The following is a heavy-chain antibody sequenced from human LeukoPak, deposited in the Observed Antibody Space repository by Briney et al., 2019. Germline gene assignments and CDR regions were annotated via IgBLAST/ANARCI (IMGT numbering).Heavy chain of an antibody. V-gene: IGHV4-31*03. Sequence: SETLSLTCTVSGGSISSGGYYWSWIRQHPGNGLEWIGYIYYSGSTYYNPSLKSRVTISVDTSKNQFSLKLSSVTAADTAVYYCARVYYDSSGYFLFDYWGQGTLVTVSS. CDR1: GGSISSGGYY. CDR3: ARVYYDSSGYFLFDY. CDR2: IYYSGST. D-gene: IGHD3-22*01. J-gene: IGHJ4*02.